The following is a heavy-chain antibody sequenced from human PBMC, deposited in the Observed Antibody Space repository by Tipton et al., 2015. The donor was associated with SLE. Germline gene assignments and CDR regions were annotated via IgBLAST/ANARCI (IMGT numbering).Heavy chain of an antibody. CDR1: GGSFSGYY. CDR3: ASSELYCSSTSCYKAGQIHH. J-gene: IGHJ1*01. CDR2: INHSGST. V-gene: IGHV4-34*01. D-gene: IGHD2-2*02. Sequence: TLSLTCAVYGGSFSGYYWSWIRQPPGKGLEWIGEINHSGSTNYNPSLKSRVTLSEDTSKNQFSLKLSSVTAADTAVYYCASSELYCSSTSCYKAGQIHHWGQGPLVTVSS.